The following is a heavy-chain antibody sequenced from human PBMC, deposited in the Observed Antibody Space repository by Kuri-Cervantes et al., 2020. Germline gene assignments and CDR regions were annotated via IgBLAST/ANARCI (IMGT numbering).Heavy chain of an antibody. J-gene: IGHJ4*02. V-gene: IGHV2-5*01. CDR1: GFSLSTSGLG. CDR2: IYWYDDK. CDR3: AHRRAANNPYYFNY. Sequence: SGPTLVKPTQTLTLTCTFSGFSLSTSGLGVGWIRQPPGEALEWLALIYWYDDKRYSPSLKSRLTITKDTSKNQVVLTMTNMDPVDTATYYCAHRRAANNPYYFNYWGQGTLVTVSS. D-gene: IGHD1/OR15-1a*01.